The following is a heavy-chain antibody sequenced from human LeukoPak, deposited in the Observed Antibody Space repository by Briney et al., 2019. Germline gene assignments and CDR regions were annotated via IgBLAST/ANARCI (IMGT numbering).Heavy chain of an antibody. J-gene: IGHJ4*02. Sequence: GGSLRLSCAASGFTFRSYSMNWVRQAPGKGLEWVSAISRSGGSTFYADSVMGRFTISRDNSYNTLYLQMKSLRAGDTAVYFCAKELDGSGSSNNPEFSSFDHWGQGTLVTVSS. CDR2: ISRSGGST. CDR3: AKELDGSGSSNNPEFSSFDH. V-gene: IGHV3-23*01. D-gene: IGHD3-10*01. CDR1: GFTFRSYS.